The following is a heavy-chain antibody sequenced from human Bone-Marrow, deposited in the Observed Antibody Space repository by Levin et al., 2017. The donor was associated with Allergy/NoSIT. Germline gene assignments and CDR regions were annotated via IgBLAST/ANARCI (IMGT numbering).Heavy chain of an antibody. CDR2: IYYSGST. V-gene: IGHV4-39*01. CDR1: GGSISGRSTY. D-gene: IGHD6-19*01. CDR3: ARAIALAGGNWFDP. Sequence: MASETLSLTCTVSGGSISGRSTYWGWIRQPPGKGLEWIGNIYYSGSTYYSPSLESRLTISLDTSNNRFSLKLRSVTAADTAVYYCARAIALAGGNWFDPWGHGTLVTVSS. J-gene: IGHJ5*02.